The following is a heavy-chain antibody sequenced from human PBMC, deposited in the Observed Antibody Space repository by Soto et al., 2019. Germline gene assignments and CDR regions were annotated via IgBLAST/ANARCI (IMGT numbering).Heavy chain of an antibody. CDR3: ARDLSLELPDY. CDR1: GGTFSSYG. Sequence: ASVKVSCKASGGTFSSYGISWVRQAPGQGLEWMGWISAYNGNTNYAQKLQGRVTMTTDTSTSTAYMELRSLRSDDTAVYYCARDLSLELPDYWGQGTLVTVSS. CDR2: ISAYNGNT. J-gene: IGHJ4*02. V-gene: IGHV1-18*04. D-gene: IGHD1-7*01.